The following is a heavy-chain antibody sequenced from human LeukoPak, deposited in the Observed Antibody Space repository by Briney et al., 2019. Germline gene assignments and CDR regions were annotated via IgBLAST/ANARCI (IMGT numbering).Heavy chain of an antibody. CDR1: GYSFRSYW. CDR2: IYPGDSDI. Sequence: GESLKISCKGSGYSFRSYWIGWVRQMPGKGLEWMGIIYPGDSDIRYSPSFQGQVTISVDTSISTAYLQWNTLKASDTAMYYCTRHPTSISNPYYIDVWGRGTTVTVSS. J-gene: IGHJ6*03. CDR3: TRHPTSISNPYYIDV. D-gene: IGHD2-2*01. V-gene: IGHV5-51*01.